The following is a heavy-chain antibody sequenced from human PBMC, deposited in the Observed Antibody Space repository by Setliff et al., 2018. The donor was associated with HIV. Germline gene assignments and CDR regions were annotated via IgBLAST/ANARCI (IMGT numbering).Heavy chain of an antibody. CDR3: ARHGYQLLLPYYYYMDV. V-gene: IGHV3-30*04. J-gene: IGHJ6*03. CDR1: GFTFSSYA. CDR2: MSYDGSDK. Sequence: GGSLRLSCAASGFTFSSYAMHWVRQAPGKGVEWVSVMSYDGSDKKYADSVKGRFTISRDNSKNTLYLQMNSLRAEDTAVYYCARHGYQLLLPYYYYMDVWGKGATVTVSS. D-gene: IGHD2-2*01.